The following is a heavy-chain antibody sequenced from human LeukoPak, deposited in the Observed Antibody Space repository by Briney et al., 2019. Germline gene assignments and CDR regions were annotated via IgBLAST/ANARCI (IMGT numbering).Heavy chain of an antibody. CDR3: ARAGEYYGILTGYYYYYGMDV. Sequence: GGSLRLSCAASGFTFSSYEMNWVRQAPGKGLEWVSYISSSRSTIYYADSVKGRFTISRDNAKNSLYLQMNSLRAEDTAVYYCARAGEYYGILTGYYYYYGMDVWGQGTTVTVSS. V-gene: IGHV3-48*03. D-gene: IGHD3-9*01. J-gene: IGHJ6*02. CDR1: GFTFSSYE. CDR2: ISSSRSTI.